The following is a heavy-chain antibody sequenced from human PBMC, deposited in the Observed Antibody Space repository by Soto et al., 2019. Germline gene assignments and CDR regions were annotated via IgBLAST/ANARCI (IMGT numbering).Heavy chain of an antibody. CDR1: GYAFGIYS. V-gene: IGHV1-18*01. Sequence: GPGVKKPGASVKVSCKASGYAFGIYSITWVRQAPGQGLEWLGGINTYSGKTYYAQKVQGRVTLTTDTSTSTAYMDMRSLRSDDTAVYYCARRYGDPSSSTGFDYWGQGTLVSVSS. D-gene: IGHD2-21*02. CDR3: ARRYGDPSSSTGFDY. J-gene: IGHJ4*02. CDR2: INTYSGKT.